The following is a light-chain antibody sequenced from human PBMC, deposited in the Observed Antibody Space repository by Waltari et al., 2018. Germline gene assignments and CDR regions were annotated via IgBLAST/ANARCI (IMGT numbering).Light chain of an antibody. Sequence: DIVMTQSPASLAVSLGERATINCKSSQSVFYSSNNKNYLAWYQHKPGQPPKLLIDWASTRESGVPDRFSGSGSGTDFPLTISSLQAEDVAVYYCQQYYSTPPLTFGGGTKVEIK. CDR2: WAS. CDR3: QQYYSTPPLT. CDR1: QSVFYSSNNKNY. V-gene: IGKV4-1*01. J-gene: IGKJ4*01.